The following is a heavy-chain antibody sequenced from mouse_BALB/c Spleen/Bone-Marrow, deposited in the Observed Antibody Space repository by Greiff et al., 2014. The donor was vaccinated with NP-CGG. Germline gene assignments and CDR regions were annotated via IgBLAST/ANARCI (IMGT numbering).Heavy chain of an antibody. D-gene: IGHD4-1*01. CDR3: ARWEYYAMDY. V-gene: IGHV14-3*02. Sequence: LVESGAELARPGASVKLSCTASGFNIKDTYMHWVKQRPEQGLEWIGRIDPANGNTKYDPKFQGKATITADTSSNTAYLQLSSLTSEDTAVYYCARWEYYAMDYWGQGTSVTVSS. CDR2: IDPANGNT. CDR1: GFNIKDTY. J-gene: IGHJ4*01.